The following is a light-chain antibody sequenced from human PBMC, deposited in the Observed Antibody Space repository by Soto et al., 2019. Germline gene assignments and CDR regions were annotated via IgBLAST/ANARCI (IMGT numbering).Light chain of an antibody. CDR2: VGTGGIVG. V-gene: IGLV9-49*01. J-gene: IGLJ1*01. CDR3: GADHGSGSNFVYV. CDR1: SGYSNYK. Sequence: QSVLTQPPSTSASLGASVTLTCTLSSGYSNYKEDWYQQRQGKGPRFVMRVGTGGIVGSKGDGIPDRFSVLGSGLNRYLTIKNIQEEDESDYHCGADHGSGSNFVYVFGTGTKLTVL.